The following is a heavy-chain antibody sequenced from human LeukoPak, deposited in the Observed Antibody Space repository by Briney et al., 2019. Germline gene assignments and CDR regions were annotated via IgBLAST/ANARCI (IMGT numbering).Heavy chain of an antibody. J-gene: IGHJ4*02. Sequence: SETLSLTCTVSGVSISTYSWSWIRQPPGKGLEWIGYISYSGSTSYNPSLRSRVTISVDTSKNQFSLKLSSVTAADTAVYYCAIAPLGSGELLDYWGQGTLVTVSS. D-gene: IGHD7-27*01. CDR3: AIAPLGSGELLDY. CDR2: ISYSGST. V-gene: IGHV4-59*01. CDR1: GVSISTYS.